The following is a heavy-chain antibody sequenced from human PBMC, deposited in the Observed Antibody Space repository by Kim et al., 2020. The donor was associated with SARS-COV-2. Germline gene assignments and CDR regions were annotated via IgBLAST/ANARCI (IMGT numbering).Heavy chain of an antibody. CDR3: ARDQQVRGVIILYYYGMDV. CDR2: MSYDGGKK. D-gene: IGHD3-10*01. V-gene: IGHV3-30-3*01. J-gene: IGHJ6*02. Sequence: GGSLRLSCAVSGFTLSSYSMHWVLQAPGKGLEWVAVMSYDGGKKDYAESVKGRFTISRDSSKSTLYLQMNNLGPEDTAVYYCARDQQVRGVIILYYYGMDVWGQGTTVTVS. CDR1: GFTLSSYS.